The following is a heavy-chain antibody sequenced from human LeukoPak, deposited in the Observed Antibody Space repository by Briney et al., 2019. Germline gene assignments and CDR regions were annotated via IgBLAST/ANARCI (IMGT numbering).Heavy chain of an antibody. D-gene: IGHD1-26*01. CDR2: ISSSSSTI. CDR1: GFTFSSYS. CDR3: ARDRGGSYSAIDY. Sequence: GGSLRLSCAASGFTFSSYSMNWVRQAPGKGLEWVSFISSSSSTIYYADSVKGRFTISRDNAKNSLYLQMNSLRAEDTAVCYCARDRGGSYSAIDYWGQGTLVTVSS. V-gene: IGHV3-48*04. J-gene: IGHJ4*02.